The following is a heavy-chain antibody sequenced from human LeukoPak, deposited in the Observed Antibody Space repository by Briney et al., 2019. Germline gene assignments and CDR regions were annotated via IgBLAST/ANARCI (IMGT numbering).Heavy chain of an antibody. J-gene: IGHJ4*02. CDR1: GYTFIGYY. Sequence: ASVKDSCKASGYTFIGYYMHWARQAPGQGLEWMGWINPNSGGTNYAQKFQGRVTMTRDTSISTAYMELSRLRSDDTAVYYCACGIQLWDPLDYWGQGTLVTVSS. CDR3: ACGIQLWDPLDY. V-gene: IGHV1-2*02. CDR2: INPNSGGT. D-gene: IGHD5-18*01.